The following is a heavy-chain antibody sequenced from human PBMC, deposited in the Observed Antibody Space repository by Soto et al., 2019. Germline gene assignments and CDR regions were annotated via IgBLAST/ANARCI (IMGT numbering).Heavy chain of an antibody. Sequence: QVQLVESGGGVVQHGRSLRLSCEASGFIFSSYGMHWVREAPVKGLEWVSVISYNGKNTFYADSVKGRFTISRDNSKNTLYLHMNSLKVEDSAVYFCAKVPSASGWSTPDYWGQGTLVTVSS. CDR2: ISYNGKNT. CDR3: AKVPSASGWSTPDY. D-gene: IGHD6-19*01. CDR1: GFIFSSYG. V-gene: IGHV3-30*18. J-gene: IGHJ4*02.